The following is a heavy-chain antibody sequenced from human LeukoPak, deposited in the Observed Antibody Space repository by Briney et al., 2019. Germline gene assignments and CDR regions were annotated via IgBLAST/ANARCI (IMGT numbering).Heavy chain of an antibody. Sequence: ASVKVSCKASGYTFTSYGISWVRQAPGQGLEWMGGIIPIFGTANYAQKFQGRVTITADKSTSTAYMELSMLRSDDTAVYYCARVSNYDSSSYYYWGQGTLVTVSS. J-gene: IGHJ4*02. CDR2: IIPIFGTA. D-gene: IGHD3-22*01. CDR1: GYTFTSYG. CDR3: ARVSNYDSSSYYY. V-gene: IGHV1-69*06.